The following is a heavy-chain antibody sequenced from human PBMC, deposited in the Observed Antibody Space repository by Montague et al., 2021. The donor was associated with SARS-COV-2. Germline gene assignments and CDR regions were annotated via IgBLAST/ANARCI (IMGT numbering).Heavy chain of an antibody. J-gene: IGHJ4*02. CDR3: ARDRVRAAAGTRYYFDY. V-gene: IGHV3-33*01. CDR1: GFPFSSYG. Sequence: FRRLSCAASGFPFSSYGMHWVRQAPGKGLEWVADIWYDGSNKYYADSVKGRFTISRDNSKNTLYLQMNSLRAEDTAVYYCARDRVRAAAGTRYYFDYWGQGTLVTVSS. CDR2: IWYDGSNK. D-gene: IGHD6-13*01.